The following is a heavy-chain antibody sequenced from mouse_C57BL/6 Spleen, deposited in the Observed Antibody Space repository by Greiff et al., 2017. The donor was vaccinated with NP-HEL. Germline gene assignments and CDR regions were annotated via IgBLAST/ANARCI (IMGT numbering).Heavy chain of an antibody. D-gene: IGHD2-1*01. CDR3: ARRTMVRRGFDY. CDR1: GYTFTSYW. Sequence: QVQLQQPGAELVMPGASVKLSCKASGYTFTSYWMHWVKQRPGQGLEWIGEIDPSDSYTNYNQKFKGKSTLTVDKSSSTADMQLSSLTSEDSAVYYCARRTMVRRGFDYWGQGTTLTVSS. V-gene: IGHV1-69*01. J-gene: IGHJ2*01. CDR2: IDPSDSYT.